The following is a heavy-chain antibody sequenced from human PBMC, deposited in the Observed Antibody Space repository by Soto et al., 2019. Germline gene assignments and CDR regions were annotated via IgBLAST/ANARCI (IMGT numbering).Heavy chain of an antibody. Sequence: QVQLVQSGAEVKKPGSSVKVSCKASGGTFSSYAISWVRQAPGQGLEWMGGIIPIFGTANYAQKFQGRVTITGDKSTSTAYMELSSLRSEEPAVYYCARSRDGYNYARHYWGQGTLVTVSS. CDR3: ARSRDGYNYARHY. D-gene: IGHD5-12*01. CDR2: IIPIFGTA. V-gene: IGHV1-69*06. CDR1: GGTFSSYA. J-gene: IGHJ4*02.